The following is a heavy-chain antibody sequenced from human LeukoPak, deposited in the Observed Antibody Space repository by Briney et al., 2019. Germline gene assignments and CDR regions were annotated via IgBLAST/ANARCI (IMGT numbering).Heavy chain of an antibody. CDR3: AKDFLPGIAAAGAIYYFDY. D-gene: IGHD6-13*01. CDR2: ISGSGGST. CDR1: GFTFSSYG. J-gene: IGHJ4*02. Sequence: GGSLRLSCAASGFTFSSYGMSWVRQAPGKGLEWVSAISGSGGSTYYADSVKGRFTISRDNSKNTLYLQMNSLRAEDTAVYYCAKDFLPGIAAAGAIYYFDYWGQGTLVTVSS. V-gene: IGHV3-23*01.